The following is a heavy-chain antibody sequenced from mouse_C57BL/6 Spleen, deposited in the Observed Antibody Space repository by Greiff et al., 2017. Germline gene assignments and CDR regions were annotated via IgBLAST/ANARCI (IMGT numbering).Heavy chain of an antibody. D-gene: IGHD1-1*01. CDR2: IYPGSGST. CDR3: ARGGYYGSSYSWYFDV. J-gene: IGHJ1*03. Sequence: QVQLQQPGAELVKPGASVKMSCKASGYTFTSYWITWVKQRPGQGLEWIGDIYPGSGSTNYNEKFKSKATLTVDTSSSTAYMQLSSLTSEDSAVYYCARGGYYGSSYSWYFDVWGTGTTVTVSS. V-gene: IGHV1-55*01. CDR1: GYTFTSYW.